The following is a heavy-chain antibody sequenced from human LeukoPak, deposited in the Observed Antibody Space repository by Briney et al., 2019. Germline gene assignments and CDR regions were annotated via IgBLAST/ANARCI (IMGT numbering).Heavy chain of an antibody. CDR1: GYTFTDYY. V-gene: IGHV1-2*02. CDR2: IHPNSGAT. J-gene: IGHJ4*02. Sequence: ASVKVSCKTSGYTFTDYYLHWVRQAPGQGLEWVGWIHPNSGATHYAQKFQGRLTMTRDTSISTAYMELSRLTSGDTAVYYCARDPKSQLLLDYWGQGTLVTVSS. D-gene: IGHD2-2*01. CDR3: ARDPKSQLLLDY.